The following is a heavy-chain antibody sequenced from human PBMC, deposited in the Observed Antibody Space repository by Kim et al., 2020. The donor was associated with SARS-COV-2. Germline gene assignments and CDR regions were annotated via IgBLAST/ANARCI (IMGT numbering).Heavy chain of an antibody. CDR1: GGSISSYY. Sequence: SETLALTCTVSGGSISSYYLSWIRHPPGKGLEWIGYIYYSGSTNYNPSLKSRVTISVDTSKNQFSLKLSSVTAADTAVYYCARRRSSSWAGYFDYWGQGTLVTVSS. J-gene: IGHJ4*02. CDR2: IYYSGST. D-gene: IGHD6-13*01. CDR3: ARRRSSSWAGYFDY. V-gene: IGHV4-59*08.